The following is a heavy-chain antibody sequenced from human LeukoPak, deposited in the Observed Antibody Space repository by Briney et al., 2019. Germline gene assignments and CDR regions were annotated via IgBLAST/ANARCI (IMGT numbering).Heavy chain of an antibody. CDR2: VYYSGST. CDR3: ARGGGWDLPGGPAFDI. J-gene: IGHJ3*02. V-gene: IGHV4-61*01. D-gene: IGHD1-26*01. CDR1: GGSVSSGSYY. Sequence: SETLSLTCTVSGGSVSSGSYYWSWLRQPPGTGLEWIGYVYYSGSTNYNPSLKSRVTISIDTSKNQFSLKLTSLTAADTAVYYCARGGGWDLPGGPAFDIWGQGTMVTVSS.